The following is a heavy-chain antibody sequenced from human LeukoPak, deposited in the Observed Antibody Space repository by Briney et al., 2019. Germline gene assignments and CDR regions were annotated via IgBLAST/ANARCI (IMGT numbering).Heavy chain of an antibody. CDR2: INEDGTSA. Sequence: GGSLRLSCAASGFGFSGYWMHWVRQAPGKGLVWVAHINEDGTSASHADSVNGGFTISRDNAKNTLYLQMNSLTVEDTAVYYCERVPTNSYGFGQWGQGSLVTVPS. V-gene: IGHV3-74*01. J-gene: IGHJ4*02. CDR1: GFGFSGYW. CDR3: ERVPTNSYGFGQ. D-gene: IGHD5-18*01.